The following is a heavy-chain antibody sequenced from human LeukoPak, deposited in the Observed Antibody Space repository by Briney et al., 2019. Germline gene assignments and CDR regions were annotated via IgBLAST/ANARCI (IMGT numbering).Heavy chain of an antibody. D-gene: IGHD6-13*01. CDR3: ARFSSWQNWFDP. CDR1: GGSISSYY. J-gene: IGHJ5*02. CDR2: IDYSGST. V-gene: IGHV4-59*01. Sequence: SETLSLTCTVSGGSISSYYWSWIRQPPGKGLEWIGYIDYSGSTNYNPCLKSRVTISVDTSKNQFSLKLSSVTAADTAVYYSARFSSWQNWFDPWGQGTLVTVSS.